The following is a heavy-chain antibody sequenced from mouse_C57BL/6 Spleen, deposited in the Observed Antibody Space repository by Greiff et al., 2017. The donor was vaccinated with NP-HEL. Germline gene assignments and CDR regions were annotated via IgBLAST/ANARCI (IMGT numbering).Heavy chain of an antibody. CDR1: GFTFSSYG. D-gene: IGHD2-4*01. J-gene: IGHJ2*01. Sequence: EVMLVESGGDLVKPGGSLKLSCAASGFTFSSYGMSWVRQTPDKRLEWVATISSGGSYTYYPDSMKGRFTISRDNAKNTLYLQMSSLKSEDTAMYYCARHGYYDYDGFEYWGQGTTLTVSS. V-gene: IGHV5-6*01. CDR2: ISSGGSYT. CDR3: ARHGYYDYDGFEY.